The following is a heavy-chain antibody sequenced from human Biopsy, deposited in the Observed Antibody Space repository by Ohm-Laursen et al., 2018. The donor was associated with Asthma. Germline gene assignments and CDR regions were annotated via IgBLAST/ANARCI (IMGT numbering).Heavy chain of an antibody. D-gene: IGHD3-22*01. V-gene: IGHV3-30*03. CDR1: GFIFSNYG. J-gene: IGHJ3*02. Sequence: SLRLSCAASGFIFSNYGMHWVRQGPGKGLEWVALVSSDGHNKYYEDSVKGRFTISRDNSRNRLYLQINRLTVEDSAVYFCARQSGQDYGDSSGFDIWGRGTKVAVSS. CDR3: ARQSGQDYGDSSGFDI. CDR2: VSSDGHNK.